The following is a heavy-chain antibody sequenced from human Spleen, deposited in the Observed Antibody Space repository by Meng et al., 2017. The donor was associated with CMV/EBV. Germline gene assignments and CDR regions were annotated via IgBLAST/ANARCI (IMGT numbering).Heavy chain of an antibody. V-gene: IGHV3-74*01. CDR2: ISHDGTVI. CDR1: GCAFNQYV. Sequence: EVQLVESWGGLVHPGGSLRLSCAASGCAFNQYVMHWVRQVPGKGLVWVSRISHDGTVISYADSVKGRFTVSRDNAENTLFLQMNSLTADDTAIYYCSRDVNWDFFDYWGQGALVTVSS. D-gene: IGHD3-16*01. J-gene: IGHJ4*02. CDR3: SRDVNWDFFDY.